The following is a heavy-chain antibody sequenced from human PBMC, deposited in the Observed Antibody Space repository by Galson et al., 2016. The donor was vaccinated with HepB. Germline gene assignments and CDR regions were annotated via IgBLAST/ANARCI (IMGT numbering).Heavy chain of an antibody. J-gene: IGHJ4*02. Sequence: LRLSCAASGFTFSSYAMSWVRQAPGKGLEWIGRIYSSGSTNYNPSLKSRVTMSVDASKNQFSLKLSSVTAADTAVYYCAREFTYWDQGTLVTVSS. V-gene: IGHV4-4*07. CDR2: IYSSGST. CDR1: GFTFSSYA. CDR3: AREFTY.